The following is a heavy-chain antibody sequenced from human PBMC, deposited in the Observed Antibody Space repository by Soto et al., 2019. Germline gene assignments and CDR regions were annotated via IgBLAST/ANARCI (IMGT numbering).Heavy chain of an antibody. D-gene: IGHD6-13*01. CDR1: EYTFSSYW. Sequence: GESLKISCKASEYTFSSYWIAWVRQMPGKGLECMGIIYPGDSHTKYSPSFQGQVTISADKSISTAYLQWSSLKASDTAMYYCATLDQRNSFSGFDYWGQGTPVTVSS. CDR2: IYPGDSHT. V-gene: IGHV5-51*01. CDR3: ATLDQRNSFSGFDY. J-gene: IGHJ4*02.